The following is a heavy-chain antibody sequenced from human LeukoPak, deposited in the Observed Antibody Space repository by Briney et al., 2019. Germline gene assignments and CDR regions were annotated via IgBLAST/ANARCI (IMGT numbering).Heavy chain of an antibody. V-gene: IGHV4-59*01. J-gene: IGHJ2*01. CDR1: GGSISSYY. Sequence: PSETLSLTCTVSGGSISSYYWSWIRQPPGKGLEWIGYIHYSGSTNHNSSLKSRATISVDTSKNQFSLKLTSVTAADTAVYYCARDAAGSGGAWYFDLWGRGTLVIVSS. CDR2: IHYSGST. D-gene: IGHD6-25*01. CDR3: ARDAAGSGGAWYFDL.